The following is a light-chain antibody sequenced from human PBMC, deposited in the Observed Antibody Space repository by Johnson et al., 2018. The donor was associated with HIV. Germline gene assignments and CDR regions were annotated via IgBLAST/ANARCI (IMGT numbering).Light chain of an antibody. CDR2: DNN. CDR1: SSNIGNNY. V-gene: IGLV1-51*01. J-gene: IGLJ1*01. Sequence: QSVLTQPPSVSAAPGQKVTISCSGSSSNIGNNYVSWYQQLPGTAPKLLIYDNNKRPSGTPDRFSGSKSGTSATLGITGLQTGDEADYYCGAWDSSLSAGVFVTGPKVTAL. CDR3: GAWDSSLSAGV.